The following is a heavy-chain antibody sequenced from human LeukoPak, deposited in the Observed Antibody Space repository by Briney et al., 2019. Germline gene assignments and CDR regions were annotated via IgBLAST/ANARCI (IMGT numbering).Heavy chain of an antibody. CDR1: GYTFTSYG. Sequence: ASVKVSCTASGYTFTSYGISWVRQAPGQGLEWRGWISPYNGNTKYEQKLQGRVTMTTDTSTSTAYMELRSLRSDYTAVYYCAREQLPSLDSSFYYYYNQEWFDPGGQGTLVTVSS. CDR2: ISPYNGNT. CDR3: AREQLPSLDSSFYYYYNQEWFDP. V-gene: IGHV1-18*01. J-gene: IGHJ5*02. D-gene: IGHD3-22*01.